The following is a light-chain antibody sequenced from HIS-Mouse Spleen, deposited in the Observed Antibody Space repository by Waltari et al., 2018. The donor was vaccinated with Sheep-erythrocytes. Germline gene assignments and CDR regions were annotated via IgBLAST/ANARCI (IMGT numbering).Light chain of an antibody. CDR1: QSVSSY. J-gene: IGKJ2*01. CDR2: DAS. Sequence: EIVLTQSPATLSLSPGERATLSCRASQSVSSYLAGYQQKPGQAPSLLIYDASNRATGIPARFSGSGSGTDFTLTISSLEPEDFAVYYCQQRSNWYTFGQGTKLEIK. CDR3: QQRSNWYT. V-gene: IGKV3-11*01.